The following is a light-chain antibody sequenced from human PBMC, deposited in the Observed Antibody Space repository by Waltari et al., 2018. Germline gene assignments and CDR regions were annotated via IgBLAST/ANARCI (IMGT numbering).Light chain of an antibody. J-gene: IGKJ5*01. CDR1: QDISNY. V-gene: IGKV1-33*01. Sequence: DIQMTQSPSSLSASVGDRVTITCQASQDISNYLNWYQQKPGKAPKRLIDDASNLETGVPSRFSGSGSGKDFTFTISSLQPEDIATYYCQQYDNLPITFGQGTRLEIK. CDR2: DAS. CDR3: QQYDNLPIT.